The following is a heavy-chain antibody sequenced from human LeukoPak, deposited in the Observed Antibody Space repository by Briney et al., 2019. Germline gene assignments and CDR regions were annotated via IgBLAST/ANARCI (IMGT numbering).Heavy chain of an antibody. CDR3: MRGSGGY. D-gene: IGHD1-14*01. CDR2: INPDGTET. V-gene: IGHV3-7*04. J-gene: IGHJ4*02. Sequence: GGSLRLSCTASGFIFSNYWMYWVRQAPGQGLEWVATINPDGTETYYVDSVKSRFTISRDNARNSLYLQMNSLRAEDTAIRYCMRGSGGYWGQGTLVTVSS. CDR1: GFIFSNYW.